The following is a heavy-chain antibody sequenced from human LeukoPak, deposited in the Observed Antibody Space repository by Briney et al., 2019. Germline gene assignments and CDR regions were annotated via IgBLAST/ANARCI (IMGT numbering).Heavy chain of an antibody. D-gene: IGHD5-18*01. CDR3: AREVVGYSYGYHY. CDR1: GFTFSTYG. Sequence: PGGSLRLSCEVSGFTFSTYGMSWVRQAPGKGLEWVSYISSSGSTIYYADSVKGRFTISRDNAKNSLYLQMNSLRAEDTAVYYCAREVVGYSYGYHYWGQGTLVTVSS. CDR2: ISSSGSTI. V-gene: IGHV3-48*04. J-gene: IGHJ4*02.